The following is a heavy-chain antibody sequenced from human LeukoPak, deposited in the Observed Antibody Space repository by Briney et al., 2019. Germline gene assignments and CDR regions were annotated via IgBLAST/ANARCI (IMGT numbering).Heavy chain of an antibody. Sequence: PGGSLRLSCAASGFTFSSYSMNWDRQAPGKGLEWVSYISSSSKTIYYADSVKGRFTISRDNAKNSLYLQKNSLRDEDSAVYYCARDQGIFDYWGQGTLVTVSS. CDR3: ARDQGIFDY. CDR1: GFTFSSYS. J-gene: IGHJ4*02. CDR2: ISSSSKTI. V-gene: IGHV3-48*02.